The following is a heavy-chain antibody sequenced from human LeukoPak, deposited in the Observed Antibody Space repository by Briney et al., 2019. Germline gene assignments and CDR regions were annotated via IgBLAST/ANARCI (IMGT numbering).Heavy chain of an antibody. V-gene: IGHV3-23*01. J-gene: IGHJ4*02. D-gene: IGHD6-13*01. Sequence: GGSLRLSCAASGFTFSNYAMSWVRQAPGKGLEWVSAISGSGAGTYYADSVKGRFTISRDNSKNTLYPQMNSLRAEDTAIYYCAKINNIAAAGTFDYWGQGTLVTVSS. CDR1: GFTFSNYA. CDR3: AKINNIAAAGTFDY. CDR2: ISGSGAGT.